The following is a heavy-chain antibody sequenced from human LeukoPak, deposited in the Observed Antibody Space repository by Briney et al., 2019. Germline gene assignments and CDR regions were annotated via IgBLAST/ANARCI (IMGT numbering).Heavy chain of an antibody. D-gene: IGHD5-24*01. V-gene: IGHV4-59*12. CDR2: IYYSGST. CDR1: GGSISSYY. CDR3: ARDQGWLQTEYAFDI. Sequence: SETLSLTCTVSGGSISSYYWSWIRQPPGKGLEWIGYIYYSGSTNYNPSLKSRVTISVDTSKNQFSLKLSFVTAADTAVYYCARDQGWLQTEYAFDIWGQGTMVTVSS. J-gene: IGHJ3*02.